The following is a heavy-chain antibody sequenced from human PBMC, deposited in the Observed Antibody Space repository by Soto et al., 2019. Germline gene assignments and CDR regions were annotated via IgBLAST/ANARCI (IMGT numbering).Heavy chain of an antibody. CDR2: IFYSGNT. Sequence: PSQTLSLTCTVSGGSISSYYWGWIRQPPGKGLEWIGSIFYSGNTYYNPSLKSRVTISVDTSKNQFSLKLSSVTAADTAVYYCARHQSHSSSYVDPWGQGTLVTVSS. CDR3: ARHQSHSSSYVDP. CDR1: GGSISSYY. J-gene: IGHJ5*02. V-gene: IGHV4-39*01. D-gene: IGHD6-13*01.